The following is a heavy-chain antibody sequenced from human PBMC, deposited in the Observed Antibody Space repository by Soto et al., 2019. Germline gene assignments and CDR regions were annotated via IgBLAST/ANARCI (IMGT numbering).Heavy chain of an antibody. D-gene: IGHD2-21*02. J-gene: IGHJ4*02. Sequence: QITLKESGPTLVKPTQTLTLTCTFSGFSLSTSGVGVGWIRQPPGKALEWLALIYWDDDKRYSPSLKSRLTITKDTSQNPVVLKKTNKDPVDPSTYSCAHREGLLEVVTLPFSHLDYWGPGTLVNVSS. CDR2: IYWDDDK. CDR3: AHREGLLEVVTLPFSHLDY. V-gene: IGHV2-5*02. CDR1: GFSLSTSGVG.